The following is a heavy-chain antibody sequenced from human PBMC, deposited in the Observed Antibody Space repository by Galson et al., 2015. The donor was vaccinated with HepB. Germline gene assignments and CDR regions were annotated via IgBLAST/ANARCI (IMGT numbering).Heavy chain of an antibody. CDR3: ATRSGASGWYSYFQH. D-gene: IGHD6-19*01. CDR1: GFTLSSFW. V-gene: IGHV3-7*03. J-gene: IGHJ1*01. CDR2: IKQDGSEA. Sequence: SLRLSCAVSGFTLSSFWMTWVRQAPGKGLEWVANIKQDGSEANYVDSVKGRFTISRDISKNTVYLQMNSLRVEDTAVYYCATRSGASGWYSYFQHWGQGTLVTVSS.